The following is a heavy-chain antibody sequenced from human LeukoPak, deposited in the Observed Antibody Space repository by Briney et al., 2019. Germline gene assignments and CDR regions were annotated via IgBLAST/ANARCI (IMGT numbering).Heavy chain of an antibody. CDR1: GFTFSSYS. Sequence: RPGGSLRLSCAASGFTFSSYSMNWVRQAPGKGLEWVSSISSSSSYIYYADSVKGRFTISRDNAKNSLYLQMNSLRAEDTAVYYCARAPQPLTAAAGEFDYWGQGTLVTVSS. D-gene: IGHD6-13*01. V-gene: IGHV3-21*01. CDR3: ARAPQPLTAAAGEFDY. J-gene: IGHJ4*02. CDR2: ISSSSSYI.